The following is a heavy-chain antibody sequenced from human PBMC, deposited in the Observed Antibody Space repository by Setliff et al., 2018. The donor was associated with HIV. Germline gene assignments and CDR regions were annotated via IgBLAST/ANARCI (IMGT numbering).Heavy chain of an antibody. CDR1: RFDFNNYW. CDR2: IRYDGSNK. V-gene: IGHV3-30*02. Sequence: PGGSLRLSCAASRFDFNNYWMCWVRQAPGKGLEWVAFIRYDGSNKYYADSVKGRFTISRDNSKNTLYLQMNSLRAEDTAVYYCARKLRPGHGVDVWGQGTTVTVSS. D-gene: IGHD3-10*01. CDR3: ARKLRPGHGVDV. J-gene: IGHJ6*02.